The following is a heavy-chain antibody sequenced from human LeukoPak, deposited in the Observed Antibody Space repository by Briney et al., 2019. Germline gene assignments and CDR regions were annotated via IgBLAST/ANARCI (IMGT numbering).Heavy chain of an antibody. CDR3: ARTLGYCSSTSCYRHWFDP. J-gene: IGHJ5*02. CDR2: IKQDGSEK. CDR1: GFTFSSYW. D-gene: IGHD2-2*02. Sequence: GGSLRLSCAASGFTFSSYWMSWVRQAPGKGLEWVANIKQDGSEKYYVDSVKGRFTISRDNAKNSLYLQVNSLRAEDTAVYYCARTLGYCSSTSCYRHWFDPWGQGTLVTVSS. V-gene: IGHV3-7*01.